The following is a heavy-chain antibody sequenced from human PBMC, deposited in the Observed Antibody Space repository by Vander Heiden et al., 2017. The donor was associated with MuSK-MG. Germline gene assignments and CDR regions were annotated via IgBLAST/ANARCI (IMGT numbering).Heavy chain of an antibody. CDR1: GLTFSDNA. CDR3: TRGWLQWDY. D-gene: IGHD5-12*01. CDR2: ISSKAYGGTT. Sequence: EVQLVESGGGLVQPGRSLRLSCTTSGLTFSDNAMSWFRQAPGKGLEWVGFISSKAYGGTTEYAASVKGRFTISRDDSKSIAYMKMNSLRTEDTAVYYCTRGWLQWDYWGQGTLVTVSS. V-gene: IGHV3-49*03. J-gene: IGHJ4*02.